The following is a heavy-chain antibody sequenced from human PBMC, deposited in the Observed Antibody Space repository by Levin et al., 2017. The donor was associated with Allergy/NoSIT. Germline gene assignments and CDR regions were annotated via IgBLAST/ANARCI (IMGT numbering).Heavy chain of an antibody. CDR3: ARDGPTTKSGSPDVFDY. D-gene: IGHD1-1*01. Sequence: ASVKVSCKASGGTFSSYAISWVRQAPGQGLEWMGGIIPIFGTANYAQKFQGRVTITADKSTSTAYMELSSLRSEDTAVYYCARDGPTTKSGSPDVFDYWGQGTLVTVSS. CDR1: GGTFSSYA. V-gene: IGHV1-69*06. CDR2: IIPIFGTA. J-gene: IGHJ4*02.